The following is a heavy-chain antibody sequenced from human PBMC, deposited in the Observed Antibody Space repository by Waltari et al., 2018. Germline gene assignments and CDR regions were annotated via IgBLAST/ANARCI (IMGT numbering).Heavy chain of an antibody. CDR3: ARVLAAATNWFDP. CDR1: GGSISSSSYY. Sequence: QLQLQESGPGLVKPSETLSLTCTVSGGSISSSSYYWGWIRQPPGKGLEWIGSIYYSGSTFYNPSLKSRVTISVDTSKNQFSLKLSSVTAADTAVYYCARVLAAATNWFDPWGQGTLVTVSS. J-gene: IGHJ5*02. CDR2: IYYSGST. V-gene: IGHV4-39*07. D-gene: IGHD6-13*01.